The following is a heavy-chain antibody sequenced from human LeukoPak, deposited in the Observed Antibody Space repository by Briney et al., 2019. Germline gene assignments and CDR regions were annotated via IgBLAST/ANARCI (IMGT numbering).Heavy chain of an antibody. CDR1: GGSISSGGYY. D-gene: IGHD1-1*01. Sequence: SQTLSLTCSVSGGSISSGGYYWSWIRQPPGKGLEWIGYIYHSGSTYYNPSLKSRVPISVDRSKNQFSLKLSSVTAADTAVYYCARDAGHQLSRRNYYAMDVWGQGTTVTVSS. J-gene: IGHJ6*02. CDR2: IYHSGST. CDR3: ARDAGHQLSRRNYYAMDV. V-gene: IGHV4-30-2*01.